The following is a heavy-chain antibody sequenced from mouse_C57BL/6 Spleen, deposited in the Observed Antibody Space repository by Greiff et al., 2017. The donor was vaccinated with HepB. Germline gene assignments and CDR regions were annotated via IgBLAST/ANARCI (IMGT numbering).Heavy chain of an antibody. CDR1: GFTFSSYT. D-gene: IGHD1-1*01. J-gene: IGHJ1*03. V-gene: IGHV5-9*01. CDR2: ISGVGGNT. CDR3: ARHTHYYGSSSWYFDV. Sequence: EVQRVESGGGLVKPGGSLKLSCAASGFTFSSYTMSWVRQTPEKRLEWVATISGVGGNTYYPDSVKGRFTISRDNAKNTLYLQMSSLKSEDTALYYCARHTHYYGSSSWYFDVWGTGTTVTVSS.